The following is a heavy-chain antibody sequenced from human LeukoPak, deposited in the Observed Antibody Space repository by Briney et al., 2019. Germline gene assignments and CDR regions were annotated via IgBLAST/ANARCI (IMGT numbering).Heavy chain of an antibody. J-gene: IGHJ6*03. CDR2: INSDGSST. D-gene: IGHD3-3*01. CDR1: GFTFSSYW. Sequence: GGSLILSCAASGFTFSSYWMHWVRQAPGKGLVWVSRINSDGSSTSYADSVKGRFTISRDNAKNTLYLQMNSLRAEDTAVYYCARGGKTIRFLAVHYMDVWGKGTTVIVS. CDR3: ARGGKTIRFLAVHYMDV. V-gene: IGHV3-74*01.